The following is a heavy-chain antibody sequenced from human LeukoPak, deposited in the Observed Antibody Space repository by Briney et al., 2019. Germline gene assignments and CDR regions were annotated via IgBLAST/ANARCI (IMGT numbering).Heavy chain of an antibody. Sequence: GGSLRLSCAASGFTFSSYGMHWVRQAPGKGLEWVAFIRYDGSNKYYADSVKGRFTISRDNSKNTLYLQMNSLRAEDTAVYYCAKDLHYYDSSGKTHWFDPWGQGTLVTVSS. V-gene: IGHV3-30*02. CDR1: GFTFSSYG. J-gene: IGHJ5*02. CDR2: IRYDGSNK. D-gene: IGHD3-22*01. CDR3: AKDLHYYDSSGKTHWFDP.